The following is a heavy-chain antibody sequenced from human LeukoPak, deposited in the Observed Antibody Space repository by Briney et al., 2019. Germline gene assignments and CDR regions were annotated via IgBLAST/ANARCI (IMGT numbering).Heavy chain of an antibody. D-gene: IGHD2-15*01. CDR1: GGTFSSYA. CDR3: ASQGYCSGGSCYTLETPGSGRYYYYYYMDV. Sequence: ASVKVSCKASGGTFSSYAISWVRQAPGQGLEWMGGIIPIFGTANYAQKFQGRVTITADKSTSTAYMELSSPRSEDTAVYYCASQGYCSGGSCYTLETPGSGRYYYYYYMDVWGKGTTVTVSS. V-gene: IGHV1-69*06. CDR2: IIPIFGTA. J-gene: IGHJ6*03.